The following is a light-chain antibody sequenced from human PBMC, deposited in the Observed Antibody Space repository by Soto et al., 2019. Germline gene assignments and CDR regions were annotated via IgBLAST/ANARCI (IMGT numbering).Light chain of an antibody. V-gene: IGLV2-8*01. CDR1: SSDIGGYNS. CDR3: SSFTDGNKLD. J-gene: IGLJ1*01. Sequence: QSVVTHLPSASGAPGQSVTISCTGTSSDIGGYNSVSWYQQHPGKAPKVMIYDVTKRPSGVPDRFSGSKSGNTASLTVSALQAEDEADYYCSSFTDGNKLDFGTGTKV. CDR2: DVT.